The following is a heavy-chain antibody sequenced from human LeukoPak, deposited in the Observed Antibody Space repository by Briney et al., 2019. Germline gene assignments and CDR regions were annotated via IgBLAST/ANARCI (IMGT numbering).Heavy chain of an antibody. J-gene: IGHJ6*03. CDR2: IKSKTDGGTT. V-gene: IGHV3-15*01. Sequence: GGSLRLSCVASGFTFNNYAMHWVRQAPGKGLEWVGRIKSKTDGGTTDYAAPVKGRFTISRDDSKNTLYLQMNSLKTEDTAVYYCTTLAVAGSLGVYYYYYMDVWGKGTTVTVSS. CDR1: GFTFNNYA. CDR3: TTLAVAGSLGVYYYYYMDV. D-gene: IGHD6-19*01.